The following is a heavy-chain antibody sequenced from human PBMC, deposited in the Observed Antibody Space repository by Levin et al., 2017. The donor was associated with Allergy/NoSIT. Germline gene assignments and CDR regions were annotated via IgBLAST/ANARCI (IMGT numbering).Heavy chain of an antibody. CDR1: GFTFSDHW. V-gene: IGHV3-7*03. CDR3: ARDTTVGGEA. D-gene: IGHD4-11*01. CDR2: INQDGTQK. Sequence: LSGGSLRLSCAASGFTFSDHWMTWVRQSPGKGLEWVANINQDGTQKHHADSVKGRFTISRDNAENSLFLQMNYLGTDDTAVYFCARDTTVGGEAWGQGTLVTVSA. J-gene: IGHJ5*02.